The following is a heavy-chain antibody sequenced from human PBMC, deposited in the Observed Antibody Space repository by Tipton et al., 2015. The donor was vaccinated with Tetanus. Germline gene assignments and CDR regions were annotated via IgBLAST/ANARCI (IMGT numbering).Heavy chain of an antibody. V-gene: IGHV4-31*03. CDR3: ARDQARGARGWNYFDY. CDR2: IYNSGST. Sequence: LVKPTQTLSLTCTVSGGSISTGGYYWSWIRQHPGKGLEWIGDIYNSGSTYYNPSLKSRVTISVDTSENHFSLKLNSVTAADTAGYFCARDQARGARGWNYFDYWGQGIQVTVSS. J-gene: IGHJ4*02. CDR1: GGSISTGGYY. D-gene: IGHD1-26*01.